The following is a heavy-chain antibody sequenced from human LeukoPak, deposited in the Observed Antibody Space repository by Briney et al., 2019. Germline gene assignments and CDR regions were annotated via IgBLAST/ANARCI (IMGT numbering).Heavy chain of an antibody. CDR1: GCTFSSYA. D-gene: IGHD1-7*01. CDR3: ARGVYWNYAYFYYGLDV. Sequence: GGSLRLSCAASGCTFSSYAMSWVRQAPGKGLEWVAAISGSGDTTNYADSVKGRFTISRDKSRNTLYLQMNSLRADDTAIYYCARGVYWNYAYFYYGLDVWGHGTTVTVSS. V-gene: IGHV3-23*01. CDR2: ISGSGDTT. J-gene: IGHJ6*02.